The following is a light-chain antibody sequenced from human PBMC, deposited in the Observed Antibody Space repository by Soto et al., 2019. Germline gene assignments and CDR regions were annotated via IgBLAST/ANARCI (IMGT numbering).Light chain of an antibody. Sequence: QSALTQPASVSGSPGQSITISCTGTSSDVGSYNVVSWYQQHPGKAPKLMIYEGSKRPSGVSNRFSGSKSGNTASLTISGLHAEDEADYYCCSYAGTGTYVFGTGTKVTVL. CDR3: CSYAGTGTYV. CDR1: SSDVGSYNV. J-gene: IGLJ1*01. V-gene: IGLV2-23*01. CDR2: EGS.